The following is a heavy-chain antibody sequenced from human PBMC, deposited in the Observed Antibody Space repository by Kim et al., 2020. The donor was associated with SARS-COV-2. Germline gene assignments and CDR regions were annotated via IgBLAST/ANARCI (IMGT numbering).Heavy chain of an antibody. CDR3: ASSHYGEYGYDYFDY. V-gene: IGHV1-69*01. D-gene: IGHD4-17*01. Sequence: QKFQGRVTITADESTSTAYMELSSLRSEDTAVYYCASSHYGEYGYDYFDYWGQGTLVTVSS. J-gene: IGHJ4*02.